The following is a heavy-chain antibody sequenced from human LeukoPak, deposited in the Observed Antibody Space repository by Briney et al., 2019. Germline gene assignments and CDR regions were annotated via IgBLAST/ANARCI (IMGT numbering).Heavy chain of an antibody. CDR2: ISGTKTFI. CDR1: GFTFTSYA. V-gene: IGHV3-21*04. D-gene: IGHD2-8*01. CDR3: STDPRLLIY. Sequence: PGGSLRLSCAASGFTFTSYALNWVRQAPGKGLEWLPSISGTKTFIYYSASVRGRFTISRDNTKNSLYLQMNSLRPDDTALYYCSTDPRLLIYWGHGTLVTVSS. J-gene: IGHJ4*01.